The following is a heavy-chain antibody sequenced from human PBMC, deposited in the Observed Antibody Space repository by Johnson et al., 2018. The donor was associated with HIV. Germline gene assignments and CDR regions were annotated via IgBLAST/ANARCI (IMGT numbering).Heavy chain of an antibody. J-gene: IGHJ3*02. D-gene: IGHD6-19*01. CDR1: GFTFSTNA. CDR3: AKDRSTGWYPAFDI. V-gene: IGHV3-23*04. Sequence: MQLVESGGGVVQPGGSLRLSCAASGFTFSTNAMSWVRQAPGKGLEWVSGISDSGGRTDYADSVKGRFSISRDNSKNTLYLQMNSLRAEDTALYYCAKDRSTGWYPAFDIWGQGTIVTVSS. CDR2: ISDSGGRT.